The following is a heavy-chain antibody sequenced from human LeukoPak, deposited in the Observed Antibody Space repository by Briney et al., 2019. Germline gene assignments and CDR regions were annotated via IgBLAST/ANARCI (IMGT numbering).Heavy chain of an antibody. CDR1: GYTFTSYG. CDR3: ARQKTTYYDNYYYGMDV. J-gene: IGHJ6*02. V-gene: IGHV1-18*01. D-gene: IGHD3-9*01. Sequence: PGASVKVSCKASGYTFTSYGISWVRQAPGQGLEWMGWISAYNGNTNYAQKFQGRVTMTTDTSTSTAYMELRSLRSDDTAVYYCARQKTTYYDNYYYGMDVWGQGTTVTVSS. CDR2: ISAYNGNT.